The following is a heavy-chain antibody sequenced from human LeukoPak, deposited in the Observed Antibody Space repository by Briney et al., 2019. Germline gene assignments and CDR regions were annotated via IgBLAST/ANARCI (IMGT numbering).Heavy chain of an antibody. V-gene: IGHV1-2*02. CDR2: INPNSGGT. J-gene: IGHJ6*03. Sequence: GASVKVSCKASGYTFTGYYMHWVRQAPGQGLEWMGWINPNSGGTNYAQKFQGRVTMPRDTSISTAYMELSRLRSDDTAVYYCARVARGTAARYYYYYMDVWGKGTTVTVSS. CDR3: ARVARGTAARYYYYYMDV. CDR1: GYTFTGYY. D-gene: IGHD6-6*01.